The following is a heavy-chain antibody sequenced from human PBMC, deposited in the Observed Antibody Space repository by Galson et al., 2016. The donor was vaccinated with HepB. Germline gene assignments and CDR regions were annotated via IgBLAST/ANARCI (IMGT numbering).Heavy chain of an antibody. CDR3: TRHISRTDTAMVYGFDP. CDR1: GFTFSGSA. Sequence: SLRLSCAASGFTFSGSAMHWVRQASGKGLEWVGRIRSKANSYATAYAASVKGRFTISRDDSKNTAYLQMNSLETEDTAVYYCTRHISRTDTAMVYGFDPWGQGTLVTVSS. J-gene: IGHJ5*02. V-gene: IGHV3-73*01. CDR2: IRSKANSYAT. D-gene: IGHD5-18*01.